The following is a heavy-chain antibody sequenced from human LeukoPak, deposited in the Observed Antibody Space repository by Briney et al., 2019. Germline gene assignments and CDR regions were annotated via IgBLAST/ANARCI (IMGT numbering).Heavy chain of an antibody. V-gene: IGHV1-2*02. CDR1: EYTFTGYY. Sequence: GASVKVPCKASEYTFTGYYMHWVRQAPGQGLEWVGWINPNTSGTVYAQKFQDRVTLTRDTSISTAYMELSRLTSGDTAVYYCARSSSWYKKCFDYWGQGTLVTVSS. D-gene: IGHD6-13*01. J-gene: IGHJ4*02. CDR3: ARSSSWYKKCFDY. CDR2: INPNTSGT.